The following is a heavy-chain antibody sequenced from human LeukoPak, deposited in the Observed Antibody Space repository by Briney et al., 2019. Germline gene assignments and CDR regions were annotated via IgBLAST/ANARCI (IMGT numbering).Heavy chain of an antibody. J-gene: IGHJ4*02. CDR2: IYYSGST. V-gene: IGHV4-59*01. D-gene: IGHD6-6*01. CDR1: GCSISSYY. Sequence: ETLSLTCTVSGCSISSYYWSWLRQPPGQGLEWIGYIYYSGSTNYNPSLTSRVTISVDTSKNQFSLQLSSVTAADTSVYYCARDLKLYYFDHWGQGTLVTVSS. CDR3: ARDLKLYYFDH.